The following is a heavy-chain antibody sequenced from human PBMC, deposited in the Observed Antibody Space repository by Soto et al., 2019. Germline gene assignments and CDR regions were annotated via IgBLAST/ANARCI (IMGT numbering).Heavy chain of an antibody. D-gene: IGHD4-17*01. CDR1: GFTFSSYG. CDR2: ISYDGSNK. Sequence: GGSLRLSCAASGFTFSSYGMHWVRQAPGKGLEWVAVISYDGSNKYYADSVKGRFTISRDNSKNTLYLQMNSLRAEDTAVYYCAKGGDYGVYNWFDPWGQGTLVTVS. J-gene: IGHJ5*02. CDR3: AKGGDYGVYNWFDP. V-gene: IGHV3-30*18.